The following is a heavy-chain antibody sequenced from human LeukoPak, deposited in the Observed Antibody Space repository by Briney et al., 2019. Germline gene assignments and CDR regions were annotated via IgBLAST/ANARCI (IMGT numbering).Heavy chain of an antibody. CDR1: GGSFSGYH. CDR2: INHSGST. Sequence: SETLSLTCAVYGGSFSGYHWRWIRQPPGKGLEWIGEINHSGSTNYNPSLKSRVTISVDTSKNQFSLKLSSVTAADTAVYYCARWRFIVVVPAGFDPWGQGTLVTVSS. V-gene: IGHV4-34*01. D-gene: IGHD2-2*01. CDR3: ARWRFIVVVPAGFDP. J-gene: IGHJ5*02.